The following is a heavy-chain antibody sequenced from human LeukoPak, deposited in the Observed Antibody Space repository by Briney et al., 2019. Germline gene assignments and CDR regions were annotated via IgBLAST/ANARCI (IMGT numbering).Heavy chain of an antibody. D-gene: IGHD3-10*01. CDR3: AKDFGRNLGGPGY. CDR1: GFTFSTYT. J-gene: IGHJ4*02. Sequence: PGGSLRLSCAASGFTFSTYTMAWVRRAPGGGLEWVSGISGDGGNTYYADSVKGRCAISRDNSNSAPFLQMNSLRAEDTAVYYCAKDFGRNLGGPGYWGRGTLVTISS. CDR2: ISGDGGNT. V-gene: IGHV3-23*01.